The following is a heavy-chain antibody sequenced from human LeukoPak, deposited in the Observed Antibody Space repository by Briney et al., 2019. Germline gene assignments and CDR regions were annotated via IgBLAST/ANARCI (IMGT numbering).Heavy chain of an antibody. CDR2: ISYDGNNI. Sequence: PGRSLRLSCAASGFSFSRYAMHWVRQPPGKGLEWMAVISYDGNNIYYADSVKGRFTISRDNSKNTLYLQMNSLRTEDTAVYYCARDFYDSSGYYQVTDSWGQGTLVTVSS. J-gene: IGHJ4*02. CDR3: ARDFYDSSGYYQVTDS. CDR1: GFSFSRYA. V-gene: IGHV3-30*04. D-gene: IGHD3-22*01.